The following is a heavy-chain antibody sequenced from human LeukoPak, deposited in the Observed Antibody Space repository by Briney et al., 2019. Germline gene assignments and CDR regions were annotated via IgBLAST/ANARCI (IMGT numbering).Heavy chain of an antibody. J-gene: IGHJ4*02. CDR3: ARYGDYGFDH. D-gene: IGHD4-17*01. CDR2: IYDSGST. CDR1: GGSIRSGNYY. V-gene: IGHV4-30-4*01. Sequence: SQTLSLTCTVSGGSIRSGNYYWSWIRQPPGKGLEWIGYIYDSGSTYYNRSLQSRVTISVDTSKNQFSLKLSSVTAADTAVYYCARYGDYGFDHWGQGTLVTVSS.